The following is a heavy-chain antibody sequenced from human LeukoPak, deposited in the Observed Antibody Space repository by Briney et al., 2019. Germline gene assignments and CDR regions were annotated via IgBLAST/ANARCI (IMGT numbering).Heavy chain of an antibody. J-gene: IGHJ4*02. V-gene: IGHV3-66*01. CDR3: ARGSPYCGGDCYPHY. Sequence: QPGGSLRLSCAASGFTFSLYWMHWVRQAPGKGLEWVSVIYSGGSTYYADSVKGRFTISRDNSKNTLYLQMNSLRAEDTAVYYCARGSPYCGGDCYPHYWGQGTLVTVSS. CDR2: IYSGGST. CDR1: GFTFSLYW. D-gene: IGHD2-21*02.